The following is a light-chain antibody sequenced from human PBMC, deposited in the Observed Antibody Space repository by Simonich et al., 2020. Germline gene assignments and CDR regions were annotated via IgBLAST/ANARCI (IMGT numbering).Light chain of an antibody. V-gene: IGLV2-14*03. CDR1: SSDVGGYNY. J-gene: IGLJ2*01. Sequence: QSALTQPASVSGSPGQSITISCTGTSSDVGGYNYVSWYQQHPGKAPKLMIYDVSNRPGGVSNRFSGSKSGNTASLTISGLQAEDEADYYCSSYTSSSTLVFGGGTKLTVL. CDR2: DVS. CDR3: SSYTSSSTLV.